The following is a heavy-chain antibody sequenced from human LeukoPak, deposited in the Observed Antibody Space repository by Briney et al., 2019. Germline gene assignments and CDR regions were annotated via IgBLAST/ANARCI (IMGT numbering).Heavy chain of an antibody. CDR3: ARATYYYDSSGYYNYYYYMDV. CDR1: GFTFSSYG. V-gene: IGHV3-48*04. D-gene: IGHD3-22*01. J-gene: IGHJ6*03. Sequence: GGSLRLSCAASGFTFSSYGMNWVRQAPGKGLEWVSYISSSGSTIYYADSVKGRFTISRDNAKNSLYLQMNSLRAEDTAVYYCARATYYYDSSGYYNYYYYMDVWGKGTTVTVSS. CDR2: ISSSGSTI.